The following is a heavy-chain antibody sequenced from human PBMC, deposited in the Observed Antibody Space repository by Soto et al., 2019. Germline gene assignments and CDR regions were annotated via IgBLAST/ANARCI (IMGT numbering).Heavy chain of an antibody. CDR3: ATGRKSYGFWSGYYHTRYYFNY. Sequence: XTLPLTCAVYGGSFRGYRCIWIRKPPAKGLELMGEINHSGRTKYNPSLKSRLTISVDTSKSQFSLKMSYVTAADTAVYYCATGRKSYGFWSGYYHTRYYFNYWGQGTLVTVSS. D-gene: IGHD3-3*01. J-gene: IGHJ4*02. V-gene: IGHV4-34*01. CDR1: GGSFRGYR. CDR2: INHSGRT.